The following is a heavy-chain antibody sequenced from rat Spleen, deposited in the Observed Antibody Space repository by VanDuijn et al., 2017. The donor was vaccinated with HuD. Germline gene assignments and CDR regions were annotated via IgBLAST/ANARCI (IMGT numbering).Heavy chain of an antibody. D-gene: IGHD1-12*02. Sequence: EVQLQESGPALVKPSQSLSLTCSVTGYSITSNFWGWIRKFPGSKLEWMGYINSAGTTVYNPSLKSRISITRDTSKNQFFLQVNSVTTDDTSTYYCARSDGVHYYLPFADWGQGTLVTVSS. CDR3: ARSDGVHYYLPFAD. CDR1: GYSITSNF. J-gene: IGHJ3*01. CDR2: INSAGTT. V-gene: IGHV3-3*01.